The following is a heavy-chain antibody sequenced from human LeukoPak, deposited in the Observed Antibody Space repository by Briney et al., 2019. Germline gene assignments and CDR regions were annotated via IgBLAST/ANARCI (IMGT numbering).Heavy chain of an antibody. V-gene: IGHV4-34*01. CDR3: ARRFTYYDFWSGYSPSPDFDY. CDR2: INHSGST. CDR1: GGSFSGYY. J-gene: IGHJ4*02. Sequence: SETLSLTCAVYGGSFSGYYWSWIRQPPGKGLEWIGEINHSGSTNYNPSLKSRVTISVDTSKNQFSLKLSSVTAADTAVYYCARRFTYYDFWSGYSPSPDFDYWGQGTLVTVSS. D-gene: IGHD3-3*01.